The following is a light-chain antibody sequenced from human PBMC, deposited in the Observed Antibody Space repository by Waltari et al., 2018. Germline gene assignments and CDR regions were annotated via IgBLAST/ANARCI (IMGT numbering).Light chain of an antibody. CDR2: KAS. CDR1: QSISKW. J-gene: IGKJ4*01. Sequence: DIQMTQSPSTLSASVGDRVIITCRASQSISKWLAWYQQKPGKAPNLLIYKASTFESGFPSRFSGSGSGTDFSLTISSLQPDDFATDYCQQYNSYSLLTFGGGTKIEIK. V-gene: IGKV1-5*03. CDR3: QQYNSYSLLT.